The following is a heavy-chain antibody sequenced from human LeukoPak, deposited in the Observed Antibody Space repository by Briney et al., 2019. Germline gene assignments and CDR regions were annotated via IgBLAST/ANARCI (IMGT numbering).Heavy chain of an antibody. CDR1: GYTLTELS. CDR3: ATGPYDYVWGSYRQNHY. V-gene: IGHV1-24*01. Sequence: ASVKVSCKVSGYTLTELSMHWVRQAPGKGLEWMGGFDPEDGETIYAQKFQGRVTMTEDTSTDTAYMELSSLRSEDTAVYYCATGPYDYVWGSYRQNHYWGQGTLVTVSS. CDR2: FDPEDGET. J-gene: IGHJ4*02. D-gene: IGHD3-16*02.